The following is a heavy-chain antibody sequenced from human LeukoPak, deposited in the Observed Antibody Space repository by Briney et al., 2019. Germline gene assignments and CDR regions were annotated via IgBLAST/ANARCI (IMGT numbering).Heavy chain of an antibody. CDR2: ISYDGSNE. D-gene: IGHD2-2*01. V-gene: IGHV3-30*18. CDR1: GFTFNNYG. J-gene: IGHJ4*02. CDR3: AKDMDCSRIHCHATNYFDY. Sequence: GGSLRLSCVASGFTFNNYGMHWVRQAPGKGLEWVAVISYDGSNEYYGDSVKGRFTISRENSEDTLYLQMNSLGAEDTAVYYCAKDMDCSRIHCHATNYFDYWGQGTPVTVSS.